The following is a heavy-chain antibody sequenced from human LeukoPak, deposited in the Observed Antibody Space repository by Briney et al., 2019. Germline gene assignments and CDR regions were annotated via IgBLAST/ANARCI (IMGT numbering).Heavy chain of an antibody. CDR3: VRGAGPGTPFD. V-gene: IGHV3-74*01. Sequence: PGGSLRLSCAASGFTFSLSWMHSVRQAPGKGLEWVSSINYDARSRTYADSMKGRLTIYRDNAKNTLFLQMNSLRVEDTAIYSCVRGAGPGTPFDWGQGILVTVSS. CDR1: GFTFSLSW. D-gene: IGHD1-1*01. CDR2: INYDARSR. J-gene: IGHJ1*01.